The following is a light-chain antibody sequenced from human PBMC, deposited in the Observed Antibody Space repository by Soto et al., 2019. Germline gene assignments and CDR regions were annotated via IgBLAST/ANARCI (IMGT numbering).Light chain of an antibody. V-gene: IGKV3-20*01. CDR1: QSVSSSY. CDR3: QQYGSSPT. CDR2: GAS. Sequence: EIVLTQSPGTLSLSPGERATLSCRASQSVSSSYLAWYQQKPGQAPRLLIYGASSRATGIPDRFSGSGSGTDFTLTISRLEHEAFAVYYCQQYGSSPTFGQGTKVEIK. J-gene: IGKJ1*01.